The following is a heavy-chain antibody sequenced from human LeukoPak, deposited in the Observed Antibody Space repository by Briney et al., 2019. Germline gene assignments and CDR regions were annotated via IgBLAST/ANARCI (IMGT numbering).Heavy chain of an antibody. CDR2: ISSSSSTI. CDR3: ARDHHRRLYDSQARNTFDI. J-gene: IGHJ3*02. V-gene: IGHV3-48*01. D-gene: IGHD3-22*01. Sequence: SCKASGGTFSSYAISWVRQAPGKGLEWVSYISSSSSTIYYADSVKGRFALSRDNAKNSLYLQTNSLRAEDTAVYYCARDHHRRLYDSQARNTFDIWGQGTMVTVSS. CDR1: GGTFSSYA.